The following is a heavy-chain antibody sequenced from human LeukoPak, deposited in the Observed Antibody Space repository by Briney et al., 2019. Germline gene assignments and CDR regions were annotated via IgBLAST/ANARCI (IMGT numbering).Heavy chain of an antibody. V-gene: IGHV4-30-4*01. J-gene: IGHJ6*04. Sequence: SETLSLTCTVSGGSISSGDYYWSWIRQPPGKGLEWIGYIYYSGSTYYNPSLKSRVTISVDTSKNQFSLKLSSVTAADTAVYYCARAWSDYYGMDVWGKGTTVTVSS. CDR1: GGSISSGDYY. CDR3: ARAWSDYYGMDV. CDR2: IYYSGST. D-gene: IGHD3-3*01.